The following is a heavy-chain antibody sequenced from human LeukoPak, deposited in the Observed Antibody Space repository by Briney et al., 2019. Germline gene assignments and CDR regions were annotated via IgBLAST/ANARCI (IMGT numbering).Heavy chain of an antibody. CDR3: AKDPWRVGATNFDY. D-gene: IGHD1-26*01. CDR1: GFTFSSYA. Sequence: GGSLRLSCAASGFTFSSYAMSWVRQAPGKGLEWVSAISGSGGSTYYADSVKGRFTISRDNSKNTLYVQMNSLRAEDTAVYYCAKDPWRVGATNFDYWGQGTLVTVSS. CDR2: ISGSGGST. J-gene: IGHJ4*02. V-gene: IGHV3-23*01.